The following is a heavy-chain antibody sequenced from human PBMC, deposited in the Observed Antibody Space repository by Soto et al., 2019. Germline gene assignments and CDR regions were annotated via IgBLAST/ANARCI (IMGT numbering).Heavy chain of an antibody. V-gene: IGHV4-31*03. CDR3: ARGTNYDFLCGRNWFDP. J-gene: IGHJ5*02. Sequence: QVQLQESGPGLVKPSQTLSLTCSVSGDSITRGAYFWSWIRQHPGKGLEWIGYIHYSGDTHYKPSLKSRVVMSVDTSKNQLSLNLRSLTAADTAIYYCARGTNYDFLCGRNWFDPWGQGTLVTVSS. CDR2: IHYSGDT. D-gene: IGHD3-3*01. CDR1: GDSITRGAYF.